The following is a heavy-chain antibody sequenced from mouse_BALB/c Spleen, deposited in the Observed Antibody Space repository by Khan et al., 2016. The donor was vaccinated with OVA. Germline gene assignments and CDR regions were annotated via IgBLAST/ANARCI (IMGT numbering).Heavy chain of an antibody. CDR1: GYTFTAYD. CDR2: IDPGDGST. CDR3: TRDEFRGVALDY. V-gene: IGHV1S56*01. Sequence: QIQLQQSGPELVKPGASVKISCKASGYTFTAYDIHWVKQRPGQGLEWIGWIDPGDGSTQYTEKFKGKATLPADRSSNTAYMQLSSLTSENSAVYFWTRDEFRGVALDYWGQGTSVTVSS. J-gene: IGHJ4*01.